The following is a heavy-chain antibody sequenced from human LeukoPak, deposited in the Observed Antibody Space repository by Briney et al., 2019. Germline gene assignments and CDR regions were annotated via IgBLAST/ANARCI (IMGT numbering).Heavy chain of an antibody. J-gene: IGHJ2*01. D-gene: IGHD6-19*01. CDR2: ISSDGSST. Sequence: GGFLRLSCAASGFTFSSYTMTWVRPAPGKGLVWVSRISSDGSSTSYADSVKGRFTISRDNAKNTLYLQMNSLRAEDTAVYYCARGAVAGNFDLWGRGTLVTVSS. CDR3: ARGAVAGNFDL. V-gene: IGHV3-74*01. CDR1: GFTFSSYT.